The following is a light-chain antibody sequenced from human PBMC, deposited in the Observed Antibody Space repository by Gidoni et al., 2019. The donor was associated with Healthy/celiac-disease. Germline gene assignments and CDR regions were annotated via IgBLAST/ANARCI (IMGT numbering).Light chain of an antibody. V-gene: IGKV3-20*01. Sequence: EIVLTQSPGPLSLSPGERATLSCRASQSVSSSYLAWYQQKPGQATRLLIYGASSRATGIPDRFSGSGSGTDFTLTISRLEPEDFAVYYCQQYGRSLWTFGQGTKVEIK. J-gene: IGKJ1*01. CDR1: QSVSSSY. CDR2: GAS. CDR3: QQYGRSLWT.